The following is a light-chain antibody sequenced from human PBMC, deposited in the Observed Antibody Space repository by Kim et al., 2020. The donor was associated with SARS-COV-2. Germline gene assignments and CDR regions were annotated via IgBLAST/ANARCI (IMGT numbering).Light chain of an antibody. CDR1: SSNIGSNT. CDR2: TDD. J-gene: IGLJ3*02. V-gene: IGLV1-44*01. CDR3: ATWDDSLDVWM. Sequence: QSVLTQPPSASGTPGLRVTISCSGSSSNIGSNTVNWYQQFPGTAPQLLIDTDDRRPSGVSDRVSCSKSGTSASLAISALRSEDEAAYYCATWDDSLDVWMFGGGTKVTVL.